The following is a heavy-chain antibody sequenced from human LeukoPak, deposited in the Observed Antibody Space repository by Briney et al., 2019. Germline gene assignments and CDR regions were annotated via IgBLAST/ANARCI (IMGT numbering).Heavy chain of an antibody. CDR3: ARDISGYDPFDY. Sequence: PSETLSLTCTVSGSSISSNYWSWIRQPPGKGLEWIGYIYYSGSTNYNPSLKSRATISVDTSKNQFSLKLSSVTAADTAVYYCARDISGYDPFDYWGQGILVTVSS. CDR1: GSSISSNY. V-gene: IGHV4-59*01. CDR2: IYYSGST. D-gene: IGHD5-12*01. J-gene: IGHJ4*02.